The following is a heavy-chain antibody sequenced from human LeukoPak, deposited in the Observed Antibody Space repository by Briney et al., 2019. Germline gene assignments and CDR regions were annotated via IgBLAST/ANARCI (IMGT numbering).Heavy chain of an antibody. CDR1: GGSIGRYF. D-gene: IGHD6-19*01. CDR2: IHYGATT. Sequence: PSVTLSLTCNVSGGSIGRYFWSWIRQPPGKTLEWIVYIHYGATTTYNPSFKSRVTISVDTPKNQVSLKLKSVTAADTAFYYCARGDGSGWSGGRNFPHWGQGTLVTVSS. CDR3: ARGDGSGWSGGRNFPH. J-gene: IGHJ1*01. V-gene: IGHV4-59*01.